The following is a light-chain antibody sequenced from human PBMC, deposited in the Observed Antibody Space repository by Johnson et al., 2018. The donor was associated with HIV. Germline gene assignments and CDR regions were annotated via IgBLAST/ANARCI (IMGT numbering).Light chain of an antibody. V-gene: IGLV1-51*02. CDR3: GTWDSSLSTSV. CDR2: ENN. J-gene: IGLJ1*01. CDR1: SSNIGNNY. Sequence: QSVLTQPPSVSAAPGQKVTISCSGSSSNIGNNYVSWYRHFPGTAPKLLIYENNKRPSGIPARFSGSKSGTSATLGITGLQTGDEADYYCGTWDSSLSTSVFGTGTKVTVL.